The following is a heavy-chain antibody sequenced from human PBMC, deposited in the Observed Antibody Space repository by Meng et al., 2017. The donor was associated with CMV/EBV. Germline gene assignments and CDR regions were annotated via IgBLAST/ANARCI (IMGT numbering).Heavy chain of an antibody. V-gene: IGHV1-2*02. CDR2: INPNSGGT. CDR1: GYTFIGQY. Sequence: ASVKVSCKASGYTFIGQYIHRVRQAPGQGLEWMGWINPNSGGTKYAQKFQGRVTMTRDTSISTAYMELSRVRFDDTAVYYCARAVMDVWGQGTTVTVSS. J-gene: IGHJ6*02. CDR3: ARAVMDV.